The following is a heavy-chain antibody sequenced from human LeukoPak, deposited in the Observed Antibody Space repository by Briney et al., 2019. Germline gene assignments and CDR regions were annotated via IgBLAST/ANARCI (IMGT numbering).Heavy chain of an antibody. J-gene: IGHJ4*02. Sequence: PGGSLRLSCAASGFTLRSYWMSWVRQAPGKGLEWVANIREDGGEEHYVDSVKGRFTIYRDNIKNSLYLQMNGLRAEDTAVYYCAGDWGDTYYYGSGSYLDYWGQGTLVTVSS. CDR2: IREDGGEE. CDR3: AGDWGDTYYYGSGSYLDY. V-gene: IGHV3-7*01. D-gene: IGHD3-10*01. CDR1: GFTLRSYW.